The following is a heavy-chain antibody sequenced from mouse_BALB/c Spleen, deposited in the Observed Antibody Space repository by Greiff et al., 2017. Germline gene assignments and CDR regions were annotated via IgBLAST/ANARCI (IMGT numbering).Heavy chain of an antibody. CDR1: GFTFSNYW. CDR3: TRRIRGAMDY. Sequence: EVQVVESGGGLVQPGGSMKLSCVASGFTFSNYWMNWVRQSPEKGLEWVAEIRLKSNNYATHYAESVKGRFTISRDDSKSSVYLQMNNLRAEDTGIYYCTRRIRGAMDYWGQGTSVTVSS. J-gene: IGHJ4*01. D-gene: IGHD2-4*01. CDR2: IRLKSNNYAT. V-gene: IGHV6-6*02.